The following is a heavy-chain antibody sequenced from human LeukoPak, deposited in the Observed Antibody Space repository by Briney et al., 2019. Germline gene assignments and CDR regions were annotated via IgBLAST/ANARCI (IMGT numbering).Heavy chain of an antibody. V-gene: IGHV1-46*01. J-gene: IGHJ5*02. CDR3: ARDLRFGEPHNWFDP. CDR1: GYTFTSYY. D-gene: IGHD3-10*01. CDR2: INPSGGSA. Sequence: GASVKVSCKASGYTFTSYYMHWVRQAPGQGLEWMGLINPSGGSASNAQKFQGRVTMTRDTSTSTVYMELSSLRSEDTAVYYCARDLRFGEPHNWFDPWGQGTLVTVSS.